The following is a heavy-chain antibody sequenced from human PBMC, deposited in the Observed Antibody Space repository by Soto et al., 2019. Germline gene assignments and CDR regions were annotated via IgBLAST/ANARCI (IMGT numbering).Heavy chain of an antibody. J-gene: IGHJ4*02. V-gene: IGHV3-30*18. CDR1: GFTFSSYG. CDR2: ISYDGSNE. Sequence: GGSLRLSCAASGFTFSSYGMHWVRQAPGKGLEWVAAISYDGSNEYYADSVKGRFTISRDNSKNTLYVQMNSLRAEDTAVYYCAKELDYYHTSGYIEYSGQGPRVTVSS. CDR3: AKELDYYHTSGYIEY. D-gene: IGHD3-22*01.